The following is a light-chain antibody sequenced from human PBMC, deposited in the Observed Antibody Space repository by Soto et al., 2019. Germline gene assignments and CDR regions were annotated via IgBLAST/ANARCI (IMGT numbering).Light chain of an antibody. CDR3: QSFDRSQTYDNRLSGV. J-gene: IGLJ3*02. Sequence: QTVVTQPPSASGTPGQRVTISCSGTSSNIGTYTVNWYQQLPGTAPKLLIYTDYQRPSGVPDRFSGSKSGSSASLAITGLRAEDEATYYCQSFDRSQTYDNRLSGVFGGGTKLTVL. CDR1: SSNIGTYT. V-gene: IGLV1-44*01. CDR2: TDY.